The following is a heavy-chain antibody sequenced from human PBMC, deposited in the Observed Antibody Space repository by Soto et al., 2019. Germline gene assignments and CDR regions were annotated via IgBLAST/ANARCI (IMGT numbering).Heavy chain of an antibody. Sequence: SETLSLTCTVSGDSITSNSYFWAWIRQPPGKGLERIGSIYYSGTTYYNPSLKSRVTISVDRSKNQFSLKLSSVTAADTAVYYSARHLSGNCFDHWGQGTLVTVAS. CDR2: IYYSGTT. V-gene: IGHV4-39*01. J-gene: IGHJ4*02. CDR3: ARHLSGNCFDH. CDR1: GDSITSNSYF.